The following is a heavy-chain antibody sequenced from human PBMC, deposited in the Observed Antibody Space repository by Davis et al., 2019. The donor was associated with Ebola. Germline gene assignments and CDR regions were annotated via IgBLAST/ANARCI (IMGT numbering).Heavy chain of an antibody. V-gene: IGHV5-51*01. CDR3: ARSIAVAGRSRYYFDY. CDR2: IYPGDSDT. CDR1: GYSFTSYW. D-gene: IGHD6-19*01. J-gene: IGHJ4*02. Sequence: GESLKISCKGSGYSFTSYWIGWVRQMPGKGLEWMGIIYPGDSDTRYSPSFQGQVTISADKSISTAYLQWSSLKASDTAMYYCARSIAVAGRSRYYFDYWGQGTLVTVSS.